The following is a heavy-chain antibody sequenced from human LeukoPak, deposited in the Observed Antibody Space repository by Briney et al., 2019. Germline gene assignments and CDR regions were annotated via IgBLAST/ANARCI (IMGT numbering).Heavy chain of an antibody. CDR1: GFTFSSYS. Sequence: GGSLRLSCAASGFTFSSYSMNWVRQAPGKGLEWVSSISSSSSYIYYADSVKGRFTISRDNAKNSLYLQMNSLRAEDTAVYYCAREFGSRLNNWFDPWGQGTLVTVSP. CDR3: AREFGSRLNNWFDP. D-gene: IGHD6-13*01. CDR2: ISSSSSYI. J-gene: IGHJ5*02. V-gene: IGHV3-21*01.